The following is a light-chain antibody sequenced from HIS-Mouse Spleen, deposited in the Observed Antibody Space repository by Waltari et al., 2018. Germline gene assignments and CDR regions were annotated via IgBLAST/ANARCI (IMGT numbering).Light chain of an antibody. CDR2: QDS. J-gene: IGLJ2*01. V-gene: IGLV3-1*01. CDR1: KLGDKY. Sequence: SYELSPPPSVSVSPGQTASITCSGDKLGDKYACWYQQKPGQSPVLVIYQDSKRPSGSPERFSGSNTGNTATLTIGVTHAMDEADYYCEGWDSSTVVFGGGTKLTVL. CDR3: EGWDSSTVV.